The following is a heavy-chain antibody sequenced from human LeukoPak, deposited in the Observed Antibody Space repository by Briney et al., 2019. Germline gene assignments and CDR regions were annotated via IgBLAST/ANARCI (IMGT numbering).Heavy chain of an antibody. CDR2: VSGYSGNT. CDR1: GYSFTKYG. V-gene: IGHV1-18*01. CDR3: SRTFAGSYRRVGEYDY. J-gene: IGHJ4*02. Sequence: ASVKVSCKASGYSFTKYGINWIRQAPGQGPEWMGWVSGYSGNTDFAQKFEGRLTMTTDTSTNTSNMELRSLRSDDTAVYYCSRTFAGSYRRVGEYDYWGQGTLVTVSS. D-gene: IGHD3-10*01.